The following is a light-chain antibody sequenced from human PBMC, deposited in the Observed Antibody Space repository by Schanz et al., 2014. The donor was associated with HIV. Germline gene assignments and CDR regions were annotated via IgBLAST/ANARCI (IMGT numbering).Light chain of an antibody. CDR2: DAS. Sequence: EIVLTQSPGTLSLSPGETATLSCRASQSVSSSYFAWYQQKPGQAPRLLIYDASNRATGIPDRFSGSGSGTDFTLTISRLEPEDFAVYYCQHYGSSFGPGTKVDIK. CDR3: QHYGSS. V-gene: IGKV3-20*01. J-gene: IGKJ3*01. CDR1: QSVSSSY.